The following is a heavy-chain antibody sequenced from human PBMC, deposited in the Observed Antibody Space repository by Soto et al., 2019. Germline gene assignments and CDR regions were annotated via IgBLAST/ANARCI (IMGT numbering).Heavy chain of an antibody. D-gene: IGHD3-22*01. V-gene: IGHV3-23*01. CDR1: GFTFSSYA. J-gene: IGHJ4*02. CDR2: ISGSAATT. CDR3: ARDRSYYDSSGSYSPPY. Sequence: GSLRLSCAASGFTFSSYAMNWVRQAPGKGLEWVSAISGSAATTHFADSVKGRFTISRDNSKNTLYLQMNSLRAEGTAVYYCARDRSYYDSSGSYSPPYWGQGTLVTVSS.